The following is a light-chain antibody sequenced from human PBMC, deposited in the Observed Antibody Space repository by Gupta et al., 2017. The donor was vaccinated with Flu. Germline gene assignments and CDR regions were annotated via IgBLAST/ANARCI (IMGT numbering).Light chain of an antibody. J-gene: IGKJ1*01. CDR1: QKISTW. Sequence: STVSGSVGETVTITCRVSQKISTWLTWYQQKPGKAPKLLIYRASILESGVPARFSGSGSGSEFALTISNLQPDDSATYYCQQYNSYSPWTFGQGTKVEIK. CDR2: RAS. CDR3: QQYNSYSPWT. V-gene: IGKV1-5*03.